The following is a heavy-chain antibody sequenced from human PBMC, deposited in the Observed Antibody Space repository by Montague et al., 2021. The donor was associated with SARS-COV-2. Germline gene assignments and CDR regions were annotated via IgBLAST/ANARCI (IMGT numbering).Heavy chain of an antibody. Sequence: CAISGDSVSSYSVAWSWNRRSPSRRLEWLGRTCYRSKWYSDYEPXVRGRLTVNPDASKNEFSLELNYVTPEDTAVYYCVRYSGGFYFDFWGQGTLVTVSS. V-gene: IGHV6-1*01. CDR1: GDSVSSYSVA. CDR2: TCYRSKWYS. J-gene: IGHJ4*02. CDR3: VRYSGGFYFDF. D-gene: IGHD6-19*01.